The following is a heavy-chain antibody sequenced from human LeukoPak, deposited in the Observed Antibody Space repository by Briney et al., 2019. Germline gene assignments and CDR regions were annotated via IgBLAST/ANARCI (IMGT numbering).Heavy chain of an antibody. V-gene: IGHV3-21*01. CDR1: GFTFSSYS. Sequence: AGGSLRLSCAASGFTFSSYSMNWVRQAPGKGLEWVSSISSSSSYIYYADSVKGRFTISRDNAKNSLYLQMNSLRAEDTAVYYCARDLAIYSSGWYAAFDIWGQGTMVTASS. CDR3: ARDLAIYSSGWYAAFDI. J-gene: IGHJ3*02. CDR2: ISSSSSYI. D-gene: IGHD6-19*01.